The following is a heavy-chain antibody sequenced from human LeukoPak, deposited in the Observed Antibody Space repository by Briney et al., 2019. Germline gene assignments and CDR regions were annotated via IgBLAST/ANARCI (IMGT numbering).Heavy chain of an antibody. CDR3: ARDTYYYDSSGYGLAPGDI. J-gene: IGHJ3*02. CDR1: GFTFSSYW. D-gene: IGHD3-22*01. Sequence: GGSLRLSCAASGFTFSSYWMHWVRQAPGKGLVWVSRINTDGSSTSYADSVKGRFTISRDNAKNTLYLQMNSLRAEDTAVYYCARDTYYYDSSGYGLAPGDIWGQGAMVTVSS. V-gene: IGHV3-74*01. CDR2: INTDGSST.